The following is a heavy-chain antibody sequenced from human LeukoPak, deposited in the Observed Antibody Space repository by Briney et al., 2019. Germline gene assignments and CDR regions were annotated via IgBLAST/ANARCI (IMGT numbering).Heavy chain of an antibody. V-gene: IGHV3-30*02. CDR3: AKIGIGYCSGGSCYPFDY. D-gene: IGHD2-15*01. J-gene: IGHJ4*02. CDR1: GFTFSSYG. CDR2: IRYDGSNK. Sequence: GGALRLSCAASGFTFSSYGMHWVRQAPGKGLEWVAFIRYDGSNKYYADSVKGRFTISRDNSKNTLYLQMNSLRAEDTAVYYCAKIGIGYCSGGSCYPFDYWGQRTLVTVSS.